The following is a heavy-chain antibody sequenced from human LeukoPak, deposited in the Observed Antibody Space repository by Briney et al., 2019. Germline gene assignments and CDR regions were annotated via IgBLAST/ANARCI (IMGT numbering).Heavy chain of an antibody. Sequence: AGGSLRLSCAASGFTFSSYAMNWVRQAPGKGLEWVSTISGDGGDTHYADSVRGRFTISRDNSKNTLYLQMNSLRAEDTAAYYCAKETEAAAGPLDYWGQGTLVTVSS. CDR2: ISGDGGDT. D-gene: IGHD6-13*01. CDR1: GFTFSSYA. CDR3: AKETEAAAGPLDY. J-gene: IGHJ4*02. V-gene: IGHV3-23*01.